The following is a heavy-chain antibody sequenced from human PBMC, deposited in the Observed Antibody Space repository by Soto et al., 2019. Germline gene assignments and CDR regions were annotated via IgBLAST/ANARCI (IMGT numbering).Heavy chain of an antibody. J-gene: IGHJ6*02. D-gene: IGHD5-12*01. CDR2: ISSYNGDT. CDR1: GYTFTRSG. Sequence: QVQLVQSGAEVKKPGASVKVSCKASGYTFTRSGISWVRQAPGQGPEWMGWISSYNGDTNYAQTFQGRVTMTTDTSTSTAYMERRSLRSDDTAVYYGAREGVAPYYYYGMDVWGQGTPVTVSS. V-gene: IGHV1-18*01. CDR3: AREGVAPYYYYGMDV.